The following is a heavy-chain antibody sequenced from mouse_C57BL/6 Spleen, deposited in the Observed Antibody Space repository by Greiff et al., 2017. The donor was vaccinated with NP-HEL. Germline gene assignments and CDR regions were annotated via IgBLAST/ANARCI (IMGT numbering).Heavy chain of an antibody. CDR2: ISYDGSN. CDR3: ASTMVTAYYFDY. V-gene: IGHV3-6*01. J-gene: IGHJ2*01. CDR1: GYSITSGYY. Sequence: DVKLVESGPGLVKPSQSLSLTCSVTGYSITSGYYWNWIRQFPGNKLEWMGYISYDGSNNYNPSLKNRISITRDTSKNQFFLKLNSVTTEDTATYYCASTMVTAYYFDYWGQGTTLTVSS. D-gene: IGHD2-2*01.